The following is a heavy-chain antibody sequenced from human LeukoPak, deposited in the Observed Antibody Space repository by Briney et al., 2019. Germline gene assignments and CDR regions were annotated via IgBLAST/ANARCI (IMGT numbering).Heavy chain of an antibody. Sequence: GGSLRLSCAASGFTFSSYDMHWVRQATGKGLEWVSAIGTAGDTYYPGSVKGRFTISRENAKNSLYLQMNSLRAEDTAVYYCAREVGAERYFDLWGRGTLVTVSS. J-gene: IGHJ2*01. CDR2: IGTAGDT. CDR3: AREVGAERYFDL. CDR1: GFTFSSYD. D-gene: IGHD1-26*01. V-gene: IGHV3-13*01.